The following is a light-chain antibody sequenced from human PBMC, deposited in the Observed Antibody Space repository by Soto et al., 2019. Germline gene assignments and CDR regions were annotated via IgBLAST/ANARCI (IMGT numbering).Light chain of an antibody. Sequence: QSALTQPASVSGSPGQSITISCTGTSSDAGYDNYVSWFQQHPGKAPKLMIYEVSRRPSGVSNRFSGSKSANTASLTISGLQPEDEADYSCCSYSGSRLIFGGGTKLTVL. CDR2: EVS. V-gene: IGLV2-14*01. CDR3: CSYSGSRLI. CDR1: SSDAGYDNY. J-gene: IGLJ2*01.